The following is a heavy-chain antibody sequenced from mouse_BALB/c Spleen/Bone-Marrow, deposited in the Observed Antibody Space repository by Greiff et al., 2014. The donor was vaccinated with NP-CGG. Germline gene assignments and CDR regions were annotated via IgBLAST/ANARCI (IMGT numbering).Heavy chain of an antibody. CDR1: GYTFTSYW. CDR2: IYPGDGDT. J-gene: IGHJ1*01. CDR3: ARGYYYGSNYGWYFDV. Sequence: QVQLQQSGAELARPGASVKLSCKASGYTFTSYWMQWVKQRPGQGQEWIGAIYPGDGDTRYTQKFKGKATLTADKSSSTAYMQLSGLASEDSAVYYCARGYYYGSNYGWYFDVWGAGTTVTVSS. V-gene: IGHV1-87*01. D-gene: IGHD1-1*01.